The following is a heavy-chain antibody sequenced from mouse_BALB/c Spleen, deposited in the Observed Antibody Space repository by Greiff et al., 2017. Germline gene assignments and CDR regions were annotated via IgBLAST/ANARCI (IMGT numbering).Heavy chain of an antibody. J-gene: IGHJ1*01. D-gene: IGHD5-1-1*01. CDR3: ARWKYRDWYFDV. V-gene: IGHV3-1*02. Sequence: DVKLVESGPDLVKPSQSLSLTCTVTGYSITSGYSWHWIRQFPGNKLEWMGYISYSGSTSYNPSLKSRISITRDTSKNQFFLQLNSVTTEDTATYYCARWKYRDWYFDVWGAGTTVTVSS. CDR2: ISYSGST. CDR1: GYSITSGYS.